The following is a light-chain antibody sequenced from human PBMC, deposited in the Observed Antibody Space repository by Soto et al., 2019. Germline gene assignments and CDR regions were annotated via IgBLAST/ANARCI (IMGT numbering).Light chain of an antibody. CDR2: ESS. V-gene: IGKV3D-20*02. CDR3: QQRSNWPQT. CDR1: QSVSSSY. Sequence: EIVLTQSPGTLSLSPGERATLSCGASQSVSSSYLAWYQQKPGQAPRLLIYESSNRATGIAARFSGSGSGTDFTLTISSLEPEDFAVYYCQQRSNWPQTFGQGTKVDIK. J-gene: IGKJ1*01.